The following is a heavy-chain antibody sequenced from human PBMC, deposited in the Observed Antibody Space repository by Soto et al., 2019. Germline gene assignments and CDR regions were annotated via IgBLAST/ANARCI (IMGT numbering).Heavy chain of an antibody. CDR1: GYTLTELS. CDR2: FDPEDGET. J-gene: IGHJ5*02. D-gene: IGHD3-10*01. CDR3: AGITMVRGVIGNWFDP. Sequence: ASVKVSCKVSGYTLTELSMHWVRQAPGKGLEWMGGFDPEDGETIYAQKFQGRVTMTEDTSTDTAYMELSSLRSEDTAVYYCAGITMVRGVIGNWFDPWGQGTLVTVSS. V-gene: IGHV1-24*01.